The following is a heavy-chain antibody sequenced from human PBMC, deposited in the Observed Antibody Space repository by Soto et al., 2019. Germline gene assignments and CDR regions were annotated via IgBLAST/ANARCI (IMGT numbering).Heavy chain of an antibody. CDR3: ARLAGKRRYYYYYYYMDV. J-gene: IGHJ6*03. CDR1: GGSISSYY. CDR2: IYYSGST. V-gene: IGHV4-59*01. Sequence: SETLSLTCTVSGGSISSYYWSWIRQPPGKGLEWIGYIYYSGSTNYNPSLKSRVTISVDTSKNQFSLKLSSVTAADTAVYYCARLAGKRRYYYYYYYMDVWGKGTTVTVSS.